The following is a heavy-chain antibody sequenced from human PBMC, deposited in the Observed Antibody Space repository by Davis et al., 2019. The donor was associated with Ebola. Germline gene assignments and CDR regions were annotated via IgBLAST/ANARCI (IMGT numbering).Heavy chain of an antibody. CDR1: GFTFSSYA. Sequence: GESLKISCAASGFTFSSYAMSWVRQAPGKGLEWVSAISGSGGSTYYADSVKGRFTISRDNSKNTLYLQMNSLRAEDTAVYYCAKKTIFGVVPTYYYYYGMDVWGQGTTVTVSS. CDR2: ISGSGGST. V-gene: IGHV3-23*01. D-gene: IGHD3-3*01. J-gene: IGHJ6*02. CDR3: AKKTIFGVVPTYYYYYGMDV.